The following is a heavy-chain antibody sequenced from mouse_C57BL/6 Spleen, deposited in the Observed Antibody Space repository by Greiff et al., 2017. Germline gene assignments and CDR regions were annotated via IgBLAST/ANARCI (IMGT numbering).Heavy chain of an antibody. Sequence: EVKVVESGGGLVKPGGSLTLSCAASGFTFSDYGMHWVRQAPEKGLEWVAYISSGSSTIYYADTVKGRFTISRDNAKNTLFLQMTSLRSEDTAMYYCARGSNYVGAMDYWGQGTSVTVSS. CDR3: ARGSNYVGAMDY. J-gene: IGHJ4*01. CDR2: ISSGSSTI. CDR1: GFTFSDYG. V-gene: IGHV5-17*01. D-gene: IGHD2-5*01.